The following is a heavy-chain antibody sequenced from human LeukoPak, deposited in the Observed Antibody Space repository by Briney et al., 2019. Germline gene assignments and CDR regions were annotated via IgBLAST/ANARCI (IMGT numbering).Heavy chain of an antibody. Sequence: PSETLSLTCTVSGGSISSSNYYWGWIRQPPGKGLEWIGEINHSGSTNYNPSLKSRVTISVDTSKNQFSLKLSSVTAADTAVYYCAGFSSGWYYYYYYMDVWGKGTTVTISS. CDR2: INHSGST. J-gene: IGHJ6*03. CDR1: GGSISSSNYY. CDR3: AGFSSGWYYYYYYMDV. V-gene: IGHV4-39*07. D-gene: IGHD6-19*01.